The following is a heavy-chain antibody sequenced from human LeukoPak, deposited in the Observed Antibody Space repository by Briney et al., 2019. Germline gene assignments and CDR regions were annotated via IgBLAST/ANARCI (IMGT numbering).Heavy chain of an antibody. CDR1: GYTFTSYG. V-gene: IGHV1-18*01. Sequence: GASXKVSCKASGYTFTSYGISWVRQAPGQGVEGMGWISAYNGNTNYAQKLQGRVTMTTDTSTSTAYLELRSLRSDDTAVYYCAREEDYGDYVDWFDHWGQGTLVTVSS. CDR2: ISAYNGNT. D-gene: IGHD4-17*01. J-gene: IGHJ5*02. CDR3: AREEDYGDYVDWFDH.